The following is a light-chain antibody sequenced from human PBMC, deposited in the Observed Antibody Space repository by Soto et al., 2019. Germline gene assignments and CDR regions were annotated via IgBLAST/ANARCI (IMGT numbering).Light chain of an antibody. Sequence: AIQLTQSPSSLSASVGDRVTITCRASQGISSALAWYQQKPGKAPKLLIYDASSLESGVPSRFSGSGSGTDFTLTISSLQAEDFATYYCQQFNNYPPVVGPGTKVDS. J-gene: IGKJ3*01. CDR1: QGISSA. CDR3: QQFNNYPPV. V-gene: IGKV1D-13*01. CDR2: DAS.